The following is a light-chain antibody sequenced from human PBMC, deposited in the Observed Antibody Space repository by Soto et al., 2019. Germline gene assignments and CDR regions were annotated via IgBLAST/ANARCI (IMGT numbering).Light chain of an antibody. CDR1: QSISSW. CDR2: DAS. Sequence: DLQMTQSPSTLSASVGDRVTITCRASQSISSWLAWYQQKPGKAPKLLIYDASSLESGVPSRFSGSGSGTDFTLTISSLQPDDFATYYCQQYNSYRTFGQGTKVEIK. CDR3: QQYNSYRT. J-gene: IGKJ1*01. V-gene: IGKV1-5*01.